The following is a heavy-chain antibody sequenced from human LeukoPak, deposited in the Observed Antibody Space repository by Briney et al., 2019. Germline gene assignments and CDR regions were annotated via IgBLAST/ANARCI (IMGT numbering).Heavy chain of an antibody. CDR3: ARRLYCSGGSCYLFDY. CDR1: GYTFTSYD. D-gene: IGHD2-15*01. J-gene: IGHJ4*02. Sequence: ASVKVSCKASGYTFTSYDINWVRQATGQGLEWMGWMNPNSGNTGYAQKFQGRVTITRSTSISTAYMELSSLKSEDTAVYYCARRLYCSGGSCYLFDYWGQGTLVTVSS. V-gene: IGHV1-8*03. CDR2: MNPNSGNT.